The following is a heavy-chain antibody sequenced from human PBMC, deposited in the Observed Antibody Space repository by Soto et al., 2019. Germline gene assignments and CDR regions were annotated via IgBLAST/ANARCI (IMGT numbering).Heavy chain of an antibody. V-gene: IGHV1-18*01. D-gene: IGHD6-13*01. CDR2: INPSSGET. J-gene: IGHJ5*02. CDR1: GYTFSSYG. Sequence: QIRLGQSGGEVRTPGAAVKVSCKASGYTFSSYGITWVRQAPGQGLEWLGWINPSSGETNYAQKFQGRVTVTTDTSTTTGYMELRNLTFDDTAVYYCARDWYPRFDPWGQGTLVTVSS. CDR3: ARDWYPRFDP.